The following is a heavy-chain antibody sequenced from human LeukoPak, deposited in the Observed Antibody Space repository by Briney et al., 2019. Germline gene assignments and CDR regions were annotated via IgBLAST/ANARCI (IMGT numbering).Heavy chain of an antibody. CDR2: ISSSGSTI. J-gene: IGHJ4*02. Sequence: GGSLRLSCAASGFTFSSYEMNWVRQAPGKGLEWVSYISSSGSTIYYADSVKGRFTISRDNAKNSLYLQMNSLRAEDTAVYYCARAGLRAAAGTFDYWGQGTLVTVSS. V-gene: IGHV3-48*03. D-gene: IGHD6-13*01. CDR1: GFTFSSYE. CDR3: ARAGLRAAAGTFDY.